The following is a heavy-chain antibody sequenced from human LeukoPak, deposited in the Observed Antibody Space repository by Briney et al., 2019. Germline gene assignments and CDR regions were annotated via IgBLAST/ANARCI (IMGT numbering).Heavy chain of an antibody. V-gene: IGHV4-34*01. D-gene: IGHD2-2*01. J-gene: IGHJ4*02. CDR3: ARKYCSSTSCYFLDY. Sequence: SETLSLTCAVYGGSFSGYYWSWIRQPPGKGLEWIGEINHSGSTNYNPSLKSRVTISVDTSKNQFSLKLSSVTAADTAVYYRARKYCSSTSCYFLDYWGQGTLVTVSS. CDR2: INHSGST. CDR1: GGSFSGYY.